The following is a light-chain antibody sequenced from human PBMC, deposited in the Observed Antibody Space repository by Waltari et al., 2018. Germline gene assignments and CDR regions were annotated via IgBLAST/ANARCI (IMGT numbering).Light chain of an antibody. J-gene: IGLJ2*01. Sequence: QSVLTQPPSVSGAPGPRVTISCTGSRPNIGAAYDVPRYQQIPGTAPKLLIYRNTNRPSGVPDRFSGSKSGTSASLAITGLQAEDEADYYCQSYDTSLRSSVFGGGTKLTVL. CDR2: RNT. CDR1: RPNIGAAYD. CDR3: QSYDTSLRSSV. V-gene: IGLV1-40*01.